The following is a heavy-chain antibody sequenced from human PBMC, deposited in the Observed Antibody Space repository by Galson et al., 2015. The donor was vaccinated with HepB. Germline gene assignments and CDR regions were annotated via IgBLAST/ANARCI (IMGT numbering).Heavy chain of an antibody. CDR1: GGSISSYY. CDR2: IYTSGST. V-gene: IGHV4-4*07. CDR3: ARGYCSSTSCYPRD. J-gene: IGHJ3*01. D-gene: IGHD2-2*01. Sequence: TLSLTCTVSGGSISSYYWSWIRQPAGKGLEWIGRIYTSGSTNYNPSLKSRVTMSVDTSKNQFSLKLSSVTAADTAVYYCARGYCSSTSCYPRDWGQGTMVTVSS.